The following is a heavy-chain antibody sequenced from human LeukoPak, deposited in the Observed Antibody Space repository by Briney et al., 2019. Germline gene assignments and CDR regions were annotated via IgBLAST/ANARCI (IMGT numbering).Heavy chain of an antibody. CDR3: ARGRRFGELLYFDY. J-gene: IGHJ4*02. CDR2: INTRSGDA. D-gene: IGHD3-10*01. Sequence: ASVKVSCKASGYTFTNYGIAWVRQAPGQGLEWMGWINTRSGDAQLAHSLQARVTMTTDTSTSTASMELGSLGSDDTAVYYCARGRRFGELLYFDYWGQGTLVTVSS. V-gene: IGHV1-18*01. CDR1: GYTFTNYG.